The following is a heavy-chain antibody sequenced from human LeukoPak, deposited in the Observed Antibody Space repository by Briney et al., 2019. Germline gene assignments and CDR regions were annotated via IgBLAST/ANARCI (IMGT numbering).Heavy chain of an antibody. Sequence: PGGSLRLSCAASGFTFSNYAMSWVRQAPGKGLEWVSGISGDGDSTYYADSVKGRFTISRDNSKNTLFLQINDLRAEDTAVYYCAKDHYLDYWGQGTLVTVSP. J-gene: IGHJ4*02. CDR2: ISGDGDST. CDR1: GFTFSNYA. CDR3: AKDHYLDY. V-gene: IGHV3-23*01.